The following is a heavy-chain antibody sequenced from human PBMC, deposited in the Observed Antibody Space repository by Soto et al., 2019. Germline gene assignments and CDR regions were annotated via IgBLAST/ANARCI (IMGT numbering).Heavy chain of an antibody. J-gene: IGHJ4*02. V-gene: IGHV4-31*03. CDR2: IYYSGST. Sequence: SETLALTCTVSGGSISSGGYYWSWIRQHPGKGLEWIGYIYYSGSTYYNPSLKSRVTISVDTSKNQFSLKLSSVTAADTAVYYCARAKPPPNYYDSSGFAAIDYWGQGTLVTVSS. CDR3: ARAKPPPNYYDSSGFAAIDY. D-gene: IGHD3-22*01. CDR1: GGSISSGGYY.